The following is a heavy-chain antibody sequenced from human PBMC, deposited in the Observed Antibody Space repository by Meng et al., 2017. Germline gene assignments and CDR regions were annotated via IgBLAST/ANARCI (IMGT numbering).Heavy chain of an antibody. CDR2: ISAYNGNT. J-gene: IGHJ4*02. D-gene: IGHD2-21*02. V-gene: IGHV1-18*01. Sequence: QVQLVYGGAEVKKPGASVKGPCKDSGYNFTSYGISWVRQAPGQGLEWMGWISAYNGNTNYAQKLQDRVTMTTDTSTSTAYMELRSLRSDDTAVYYCASGRAYCGGDCYSKFPDPTHWGQGTLVTVSS. CDR1: GYNFTSYG. CDR3: ASGRAYCGGDCYSKFPDPTH.